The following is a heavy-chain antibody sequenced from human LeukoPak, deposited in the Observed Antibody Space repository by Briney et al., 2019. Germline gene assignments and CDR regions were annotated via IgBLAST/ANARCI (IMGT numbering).Heavy chain of an antibody. CDR2: IYPGDSDT. CDR3: GRRRSIGPVGSEIDY. D-gene: IGHD6-13*01. V-gene: IGHV5-51*01. CDR1: GYRFVSHW. J-gene: IGHJ4*02. Sequence: GESLKISCKTSGYRFVSHWIVWVRQMPGKGLEWLGIIYPGDSDTRYSPSFQGQVTISADKSISTAYLQWSSLKASDTAIYYCGRRRSIGPVGSEIDYWGQGTLVTVSS.